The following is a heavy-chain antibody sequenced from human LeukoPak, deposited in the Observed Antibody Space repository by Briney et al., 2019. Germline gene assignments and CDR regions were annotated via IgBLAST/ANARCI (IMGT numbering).Heavy chain of an antibody. D-gene: IGHD2-21*02. V-gene: IGHV5-51*01. Sequence: GESLKISCKGSGCSFTSYWIGWVRQMPGKGLEWMGIIYPGDSDTRYSPSFQGQVTISADKSISTAYLQWSSLKASDTAMYYCARRTYCGGDCSYFDYWGQGTLVTVSS. CDR1: GCSFTSYW. CDR2: IYPGDSDT. J-gene: IGHJ4*02. CDR3: ARRTYCGGDCSYFDY.